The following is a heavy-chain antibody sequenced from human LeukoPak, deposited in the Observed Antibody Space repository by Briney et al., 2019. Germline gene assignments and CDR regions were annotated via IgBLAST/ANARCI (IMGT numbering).Heavy chain of an antibody. J-gene: IGHJ4*02. CDR3: ARGRRQGIQNHY. CDR2: INHSGST. Sequence: SETLSLTCAVYGGSFSGYYWSWIRQPPGKGLEWIGEINHSGSTNYNPSLKSRVTISVDTSKNQFSLKLSSVTAADTAVYYCARGRRQGIQNHYWGQGTLVTVSS. CDR1: GGSFSGYY. V-gene: IGHV4-34*01. D-gene: IGHD2/OR15-2a*01.